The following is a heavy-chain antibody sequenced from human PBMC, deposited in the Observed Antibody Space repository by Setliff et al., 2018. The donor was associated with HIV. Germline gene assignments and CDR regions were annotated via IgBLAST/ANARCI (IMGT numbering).Heavy chain of an antibody. J-gene: IGHJ4*02. CDR3: ARGMDYYDTSGYYQYYFDY. V-gene: IGHV1-2*04. CDR2: IHPSGGST. CDR1: KYTFTDYY. Sequence: ASVKVSCKASKYTFTDYYMHWVQQAPGQGLEWMGVIHPSGGSTNYAQKFQGWITMTRDTSISTAYMELSRLRSDDTAVYYCARGMDYYDTSGYYQYYFDYWGQGTLVTVSS. D-gene: IGHD3-22*01.